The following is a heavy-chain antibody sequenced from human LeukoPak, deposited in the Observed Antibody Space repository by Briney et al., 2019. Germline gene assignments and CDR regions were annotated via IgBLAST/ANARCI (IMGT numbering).Heavy chain of an antibody. D-gene: IGHD5-24*01. J-gene: IGHJ6*02. Sequence: PGGSLRLSCAASGFTVSSNYMSWVRQAPGKGLEWVSVIYSGGSTYYADSVKGRFTISRDNSKNTLYLQMNSLRAEDTAVYYCARAGDGCNPFRGNGMDVWGQGTTVTVSS. CDR1: GFTVSSNY. CDR2: IYSGGST. CDR3: ARAGDGCNPFRGNGMDV. V-gene: IGHV3-66*02.